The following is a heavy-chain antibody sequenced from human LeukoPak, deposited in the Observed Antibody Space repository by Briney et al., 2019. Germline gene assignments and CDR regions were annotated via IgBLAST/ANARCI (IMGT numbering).Heavy chain of an antibody. Sequence: GASVKVSCKASGYTFTIYGISWVRQAPGQGVEWMGWISAYNGNTNYAQKLQGRVTMTTDTSTSTAYMELRSLRSDDTAVYYCAREYSSSWYPRLGSYYFDYWGQGTLVTVSS. D-gene: IGHD6-13*01. CDR3: AREYSSSWYPRLGSYYFDY. CDR1: GYTFTIYG. V-gene: IGHV1-18*01. J-gene: IGHJ4*02. CDR2: ISAYNGNT.